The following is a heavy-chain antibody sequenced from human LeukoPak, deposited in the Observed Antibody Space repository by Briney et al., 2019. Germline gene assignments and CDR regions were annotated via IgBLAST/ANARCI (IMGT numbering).Heavy chain of an antibody. CDR2: INPAGSDT. CDR3: ARFGYVAGLDL. V-gene: IGHV3-7*01. J-gene: IGHJ4*02. D-gene: IGHD3-16*01. CDR1: GFSFNSYW. Sequence: PGGSLRLSCAASGFSFNSYWMTWVRQAPGRGLEWVANINPAGSDTYYVDPVRGRFTTSRDNAKNLVYLQMSSLRAEDTAVYSCARFGYVAGLDLWGQGTLVTVSS.